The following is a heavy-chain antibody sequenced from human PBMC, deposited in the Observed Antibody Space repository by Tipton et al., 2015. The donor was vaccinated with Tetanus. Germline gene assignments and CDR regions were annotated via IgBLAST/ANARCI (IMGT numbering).Heavy chain of an antibody. CDR2: ISAYNGNT. V-gene: IGHV1-18*04. D-gene: IGHD1-26*01. Sequence: QMKLVQSGAEVKKPGAPVNVSCKASGYTFTSYGISWVRQVPGQGLEWMVWISAYNGNTNYAQKLQGRVTMTTDTSTSTAYMGLRSLRSDDPAVYYWARKRSSWELPEYTEEAGMGVWGQGTTVTVSS. J-gene: IGHJ6*02. CDR1: GYTFTSYG. CDR3: ARKRSSWELPEYTEEAGMGV.